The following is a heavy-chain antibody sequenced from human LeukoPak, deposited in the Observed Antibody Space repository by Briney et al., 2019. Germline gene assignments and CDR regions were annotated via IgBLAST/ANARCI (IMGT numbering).Heavy chain of an antibody. D-gene: IGHD1-14*01. CDR2: IYYSGST. CDR3: ARDNLDYYYYYGMDV. CDR1: GGSISSYY. V-gene: IGHV4-59*01. J-gene: IGHJ6*02. Sequence: SETLSLTCTVSGGSISSYYWSWIRQPPGKGLEWIGCIYYSGSTNYNPSLKSRVTISVDTSKNQFSLKLSSVTAADTAVYYCARDNLDYYYYYGMDVWGQGTTVTVSS.